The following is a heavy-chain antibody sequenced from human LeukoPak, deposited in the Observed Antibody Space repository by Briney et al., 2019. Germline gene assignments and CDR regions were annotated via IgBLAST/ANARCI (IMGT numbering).Heavy chain of an antibody. CDR1: GFTFGSYA. CDR3: VRSVGGQIDY. CDR2: IWYDGSNI. J-gene: IGHJ4*02. D-gene: IGHD2-15*01. Sequence: PGGSLRLSCAASGFTFGSYAMHWVRQAPGKGLEWVALIWYDGSNIYYADSVKGRFTISRDNPKNTLYLQMNSLRVEDTAVYYCVRSVGGQIDYWGQGTLVTVSS. V-gene: IGHV3-33*08.